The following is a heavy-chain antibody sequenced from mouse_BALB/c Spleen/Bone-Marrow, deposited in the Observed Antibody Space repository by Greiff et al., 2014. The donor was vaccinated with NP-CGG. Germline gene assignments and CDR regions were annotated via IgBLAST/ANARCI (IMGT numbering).Heavy chain of an antibody. J-gene: IGHJ1*01. CDR1: GFNIKDTY. D-gene: IGHD2-4*01. CDR2: IDPANGNT. CDR3: ATMITNWYFDV. V-gene: IGHV14-3*02. Sequence: VQLQQSGAELVKPGASVKLSCTASGFNIKDTYMHWVKQRPEEGLEWIGRIDPANGNTKYDPKFQGKATITADTYSNTAYLQLSSLTSEDSAVYYCATMITNWYFDVWGAGTTVTVSS.